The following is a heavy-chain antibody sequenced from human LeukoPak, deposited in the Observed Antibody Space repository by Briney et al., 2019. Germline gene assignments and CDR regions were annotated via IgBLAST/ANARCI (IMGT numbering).Heavy chain of an antibody. D-gene: IGHD2-15*01. J-gene: IGHJ6*03. Sequence: GGSLGLSCAASGFTFPTYVIHWVRQAPGKGLEWVAVISQTGSIETYADSVRGRFSISRDNSDSTVYLQMNSLKTEDTAVYYCARDRAVALPTYFYYMDVWGKGTTVIVSS. CDR3: ARDRAVALPTYFYYMDV. CDR1: GFTFPTYV. CDR2: ISQTGSIE. V-gene: IGHV3-30*03.